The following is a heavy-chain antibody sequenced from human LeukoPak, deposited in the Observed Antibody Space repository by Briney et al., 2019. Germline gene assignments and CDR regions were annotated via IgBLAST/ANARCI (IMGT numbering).Heavy chain of an antibody. CDR2: INHSGST. V-gene: IGHV4-34*01. J-gene: IGHJ4*02. D-gene: IGHD6-19*01. CDR3: ARAQYSSGWYADY. CDR1: GCSFSGYY. Sequence: SETLSLTCAVYGCSFSGYYWSWIRQPPGKGLEWVGEINHSGSTNYNPSLKSRVTISVDTSKNQFSLKLSSVTAADTAVYYCARAQYSSGWYADYWGQGTLVTVSS.